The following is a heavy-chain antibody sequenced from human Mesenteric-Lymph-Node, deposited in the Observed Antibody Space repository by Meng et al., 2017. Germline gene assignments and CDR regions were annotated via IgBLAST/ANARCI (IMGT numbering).Heavy chain of an antibody. Sequence: GESLKISCAASGFTFSSYAMHWVRQAPGKGLEWVAVISYDGSNKYYADSVKGRFTISRDNAKNSLYLQMNSLRAEDTAVYYCARVEGGAAADVFDIWGQGTMVTVSS. V-gene: IGHV3-30*04. CDR3: ARVEGGAAADVFDI. D-gene: IGHD6-13*01. CDR2: ISYDGSNK. CDR1: GFTFSSYA. J-gene: IGHJ3*02.